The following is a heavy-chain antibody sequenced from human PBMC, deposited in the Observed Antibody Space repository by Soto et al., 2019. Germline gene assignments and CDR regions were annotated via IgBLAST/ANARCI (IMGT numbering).Heavy chain of an antibody. CDR2: IIPIFGTA. J-gene: IGHJ6*02. Sequence: ASVKVSCKASGGTFSSYAISWVRQAPGQGLEWMGGIIPIFGTANYAQKFQGRVTITADESTSTAYMELSSLRSEDTAVYYCARNLRGVDSSGYLDYYYGMDVWGQGTTVTVSS. CDR3: ARNLRGVDSSGYLDYYYGMDV. CDR1: GGTFSSYA. D-gene: IGHD3-22*01. V-gene: IGHV1-69*13.